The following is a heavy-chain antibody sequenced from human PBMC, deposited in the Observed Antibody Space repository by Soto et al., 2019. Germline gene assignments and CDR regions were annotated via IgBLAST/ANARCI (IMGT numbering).Heavy chain of an antibody. CDR3: ATEADGYYDVLTGYYKMGYFDY. V-gene: IGHV3-15*01. Sequence: GGSLRLSCAGSGFTFSNAWMSWVRQAPGKGLEWVGRIKSKTDGGTADYAAPVKGRFTISRDDSKNTLYLQMNSLKTEDTAVYYCATEADGYYDVLTGYYKMGYFDYWGQGTLVTVSS. J-gene: IGHJ4*02. CDR2: IKSKTDGGTA. D-gene: IGHD3-9*01. CDR1: GFTFSNAW.